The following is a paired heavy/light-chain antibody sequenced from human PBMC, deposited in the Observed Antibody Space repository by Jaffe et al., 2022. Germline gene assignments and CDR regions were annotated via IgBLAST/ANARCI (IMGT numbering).Light chain of an antibody. CDR3: QQYNNWPLT. V-gene: IGKV3-15*01. Sequence: EIMMTHSPATLSVSPGERATLSCRASQSVSGNLAWYQHRPGQAPRLLIYGASTRAAGIPARFSGSGSGTEFTLTISSLQSEDFAVYYCQQYNNWPLTFGGGTKVEIK. CDR2: GAS. CDR1: QSVSGN. J-gene: IGKJ4*01.
Heavy chain of an antibody. CDR1: GFTFSTYI. Sequence: EVQLLQSGGGLVQPGGSLRLSCTASGFTFSTYIMSWVRQAPGKGLERVSGISASGDTTYYADSVKGRFTISRDNSKNTVYLQMDSLRAEDTAIYYCAKAAVADKHYYDYWGQGTLVTVSS. V-gene: IGHV3-23*01. CDR3: AKAAVADKHYYDY. J-gene: IGHJ4*02. CDR2: ISASGDTT. D-gene: IGHD6-19*01.